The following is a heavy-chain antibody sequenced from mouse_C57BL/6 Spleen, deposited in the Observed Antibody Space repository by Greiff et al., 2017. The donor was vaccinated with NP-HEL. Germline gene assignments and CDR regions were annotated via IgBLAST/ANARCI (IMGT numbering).Heavy chain of an antibody. D-gene: IGHD1-1*01. CDR2: INPGSGGT. CDR3: ARSGGSRGNYYAMDY. CDR1: GYAFTNYL. V-gene: IGHV1-54*01. Sequence: QVQLQQSGAELVRPGTSVKVSCKASGYAFTNYLIEWVKQRPGQGLEWIGVINPGSGGTNYNEKFKGKATLTADKSSSTAYMQLSSLTSEDSAVYFCARSGGSRGNYYAMDYWGQGTSVTVSS. J-gene: IGHJ4*01.